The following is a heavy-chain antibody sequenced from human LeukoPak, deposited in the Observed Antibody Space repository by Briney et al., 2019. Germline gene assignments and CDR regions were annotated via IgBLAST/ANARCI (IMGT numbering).Heavy chain of an antibody. D-gene: IGHD6-13*01. CDR3: ARDGSTSSWVKLDS. V-gene: IGHV3-30*02. CDR2: IRYDETYK. J-gene: IGHJ4*02. Sequence: GGSLRLSCVASGFTFSNYGIHWVRQAPGKGLEWVAFIRYDETYKYYADSVKGRLTISRDNAKNSLYLQMNSLRAEDTAVYYCARDGSTSSWVKLDSWGQGTLVTVSS. CDR1: GFTFSNYG.